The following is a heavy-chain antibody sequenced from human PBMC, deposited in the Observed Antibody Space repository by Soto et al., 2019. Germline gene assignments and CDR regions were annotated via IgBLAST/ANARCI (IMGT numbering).Heavy chain of an antibody. CDR3: ARVSILGYCSSTSCYSHYYYYMDV. Sequence: GGSLRLSCAAPGFTFSDHYMDWVRQAPGKGLEWVGRTRNKANSYTTEYAASVKGRFTISRDDSKNSLYLQMNSLKTEDTAVYYCARVSILGYCSSTSCYSHYYYYMDVWGKGTTVTVSS. CDR1: GFTFSDHY. CDR2: TRNKANSYTT. V-gene: IGHV3-72*01. D-gene: IGHD2-2*01. J-gene: IGHJ6*03.